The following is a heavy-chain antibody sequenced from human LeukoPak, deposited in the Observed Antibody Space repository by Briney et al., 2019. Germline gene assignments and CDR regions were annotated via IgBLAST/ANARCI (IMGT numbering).Heavy chain of an antibody. CDR2: INWNGGST. J-gene: IGHJ3*02. V-gene: IGHV3-20*04. Sequence: PGGSLRLSCAASGFTFSSYVMHWVRQAPGKGLEWVSAINWNGGSTGHAESVRGRFTIYRDNAKSSLYLQMNSLRAEDTALYYCARCSRSSTSCYSGFAIWGRGTMVTVSS. D-gene: IGHD2-2*02. CDR1: GFTFSSYV. CDR3: ARCSRSSTSCYSGFAI.